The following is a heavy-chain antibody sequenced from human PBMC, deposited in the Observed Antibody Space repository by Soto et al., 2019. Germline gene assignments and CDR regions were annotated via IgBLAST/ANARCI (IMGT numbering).Heavy chain of an antibody. Sequence: QLQLQESGPGLVKHSETLSLTCTVSGDAVTISDYSWGWIRQPPVKRLEWIGSIHYSGSTYYNPSLKSRVTISGDTSKKQFSLKLTSVTAADAAVYYCAAHDSGGYYAEYWGQGTLVTVSA. V-gene: IGHV4-39*01. D-gene: IGHD3-22*01. CDR3: AAHDSGGYYAEY. J-gene: IGHJ4*02. CDR1: GDAVTISDYS. CDR2: IHYSGST.